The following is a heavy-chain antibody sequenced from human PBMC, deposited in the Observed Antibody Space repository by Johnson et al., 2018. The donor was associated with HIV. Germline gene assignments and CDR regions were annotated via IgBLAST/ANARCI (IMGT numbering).Heavy chain of an antibody. V-gene: IGHV3-66*01. J-gene: IGHJ3*02. Sequence: MLLVESGGGLVQPGGSLRLSCAASGFTVSSNYMNWVRQTPGKGLEWVSVIYSGGSTYYADSVKGRFTISRDNSKNTLYLQMNSLRAEDTAVYYCARGLRSGIVVVYDAFDIWGQGTMVTVSS. CDR3: ARGLRSGIVVVYDAFDI. CDR1: GFTVSSNY. D-gene: IGHD3-22*01. CDR2: IYSGGST.